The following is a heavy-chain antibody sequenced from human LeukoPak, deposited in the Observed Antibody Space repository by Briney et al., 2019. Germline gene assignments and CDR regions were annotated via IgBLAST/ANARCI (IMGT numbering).Heavy chain of an antibody. V-gene: IGHV4-34*01. CDR2: INHSGST. Sequence: KPSETLSLTCAVYGGSFSGYYWSWIRQPPGKGLEWIGEINHSGSTNYNPSLKSRVTISVDTSKNQFSLKLSSVTAADTAVYYCARAYYYDSSGYYLGLDSWGQGTLVTVSS. CDR3: ARAYYYDSSGYYLGLDS. D-gene: IGHD3-22*01. J-gene: IGHJ4*02. CDR1: GGSFSGYY.